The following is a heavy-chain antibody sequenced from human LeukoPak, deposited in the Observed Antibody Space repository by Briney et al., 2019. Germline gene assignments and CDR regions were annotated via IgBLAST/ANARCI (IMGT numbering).Heavy chain of an antibody. CDR3: VKGRHSSSWYHPFDY. Sequence: GGSLRLSCSASGFTFSSYAMHWVRQAPGKGLEYVSAISSNGGSTYYADSVKGRFTISRDNSENTLYLQMSSLRAEDTAVYYCVKGRHSSSWYHPFDYWGQGTLVTVSS. CDR1: GFTFSSYA. J-gene: IGHJ4*02. CDR2: ISSNGGST. V-gene: IGHV3-64D*06. D-gene: IGHD6-13*01.